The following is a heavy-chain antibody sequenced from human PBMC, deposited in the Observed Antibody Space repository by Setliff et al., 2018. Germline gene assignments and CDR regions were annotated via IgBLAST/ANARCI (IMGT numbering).Heavy chain of an antibody. Sequence: GGSLRLSCAVSGFTFSKAWMHWVRQAPGKGLEWVGRVKSNTDGGAIDYAAPVKGRFTISRADSKNTVFLQMNSLKTEDTAVYSCATEVPACRGSTCYNALDVWGQGTMVTVSS. V-gene: IGHV3-15*07. D-gene: IGHD2-2*02. J-gene: IGHJ3*01. CDR3: ATEVPACRGSTCYNALDV. CDR1: GFTFSKAW. CDR2: VKSNTDGGAI.